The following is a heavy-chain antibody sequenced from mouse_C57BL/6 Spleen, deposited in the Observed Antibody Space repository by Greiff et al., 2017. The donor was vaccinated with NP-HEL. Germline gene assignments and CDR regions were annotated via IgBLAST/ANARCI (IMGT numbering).Heavy chain of an antibody. D-gene: IGHD2-4*01. CDR1: GYSFTGYF. J-gene: IGHJ4*01. CDR3: ARWGDYEDYAMDY. CDR2: INPYNGDT. Sequence: EVKLVESGPELVKPGDSVKISCKASGYSFTGYFMNWVMQSHGKSLEWIGRINPYNGDTFYNQKFKGKATLTVDKSSSTAHMELRSLTSEDSAVYYCARWGDYEDYAMDYWGQGTSVTVSS. V-gene: IGHV1-20*01.